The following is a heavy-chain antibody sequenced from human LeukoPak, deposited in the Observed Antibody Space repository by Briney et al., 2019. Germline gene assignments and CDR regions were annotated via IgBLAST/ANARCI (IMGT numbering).Heavy chain of an antibody. J-gene: IGHJ6*02. CDR1: VYTFTIYD. D-gene: IGHD2-2*01. CDR3: ARDTITQSQLLPMDV. Sequence: ASVKVSCKASVYTFTIYDINWARQATGQGLEWMGWMNPNSGNTGYAQKFQGRVTMTRNNSIRTAYMELSSLRSADTAVYYCARDTITQSQLLPMDVWGQGTTVTVSS. CDR2: MNPNSGNT. V-gene: IGHV1-8*01.